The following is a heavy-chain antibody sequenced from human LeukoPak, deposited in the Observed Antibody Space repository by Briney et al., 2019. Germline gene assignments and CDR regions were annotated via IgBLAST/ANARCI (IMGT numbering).Heavy chain of an antibody. J-gene: IGHJ3*02. Sequence: SVKVSCKASGGTFSSYAISWVRQAPGQGLEWMGGIIPIFGTANYAQKFQGRVTITTDESTSTAYMELSSLRSEDTAVYYCARDRVEYYDFWSGYGAFDIWGQGTTVTVSS. D-gene: IGHD3-3*01. CDR3: ARDRVEYYDFWSGYGAFDI. CDR1: GGTFSSYA. CDR2: IIPIFGTA. V-gene: IGHV1-69*05.